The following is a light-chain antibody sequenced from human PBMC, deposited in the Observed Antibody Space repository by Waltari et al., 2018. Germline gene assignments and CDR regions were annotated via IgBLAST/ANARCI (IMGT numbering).Light chain of an antibody. J-gene: IGLJ2*01. CDR2: DVT. CDR1: SSDVGGFNY. CDR3: SSYSSISTLV. Sequence: QSALTQPASVSGSPGQSITISCTGTSSDVGGFNYVSCYQQHPGDAPKLLLYDVTQRPSGVSTRFSGSKSANTASLTISGLQAGDEAHYYCSSYSSISTLVFGGGTKLTVL. V-gene: IGLV2-14*03.